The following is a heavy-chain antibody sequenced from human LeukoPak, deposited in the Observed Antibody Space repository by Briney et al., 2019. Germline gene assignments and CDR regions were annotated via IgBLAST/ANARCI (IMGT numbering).Heavy chain of an antibody. J-gene: IGHJ4*02. CDR3: VRDGGGTTPYDC. D-gene: IGHD1-7*01. CDR1: GFTVSGNY. Sequence: PGGSLRLSCAVSGFTVSGNYMSWVRQAPGKGPVWVSHISPDGRNIAYADSVKGRFTISRDSAKNTLYLQMNSLRVGDTAVYYCVRDGGGTTPYDCWGQGTLVTVSS. CDR2: ISPDGRNI. V-gene: IGHV3-74*01.